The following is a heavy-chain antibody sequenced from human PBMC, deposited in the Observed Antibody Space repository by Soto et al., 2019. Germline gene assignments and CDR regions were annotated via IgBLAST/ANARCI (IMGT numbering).Heavy chain of an antibody. CDR2: IYYSGST. V-gene: IGHV4-59*08. J-gene: IGHJ6*03. CDR1: GGSISSYY. D-gene: IGHD5-12*01. Sequence: QVQLQESGPGLVKPSETLSLTCTVSGGSISSYYWSWIRQPPGKGLEWIGYIYYSGSTNYNPSLKSRVTRSVDTAKNQCSLKRSSVTAADTAVYYWASQYSGYLGPRGYYYYYMDVWGKGTTVTVSS. CDR3: ASQYSGYLGPRGYYYYYMDV.